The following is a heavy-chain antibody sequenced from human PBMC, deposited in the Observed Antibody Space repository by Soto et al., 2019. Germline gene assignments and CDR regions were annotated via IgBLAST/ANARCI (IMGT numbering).Heavy chain of an antibody. D-gene: IGHD4-4*01. CDR3: ARLGVTTSVYYYTMDV. CDR1: GFGLINYG. V-gene: IGHV1-18*04. Sequence: ASVKVSCKASGFGLINYGFTWVRQAPGQGLEWMGWISAYNGNTIYAQNLQGRPTMTRDTSTSTAYMELRSLRSDDTAVYYCARLGVTTSVYYYTMDVWGQGTTVTVS. CDR2: ISAYNGNT. J-gene: IGHJ6*02.